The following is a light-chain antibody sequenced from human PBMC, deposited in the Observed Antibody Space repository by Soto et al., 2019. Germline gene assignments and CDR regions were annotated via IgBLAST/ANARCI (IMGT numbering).Light chain of an antibody. Sequence: DIQITHSPSTLSSSVGDRFTITCLASQSISTWLAWFQQKPGKAPDLLIYDASSLESGVPSRFSGSGSGTEFTLTISSLQPDDFATYYCQHYNSYPYTFGQGTKVDIK. V-gene: IGKV1-5*01. CDR1: QSISTW. CDR2: DAS. J-gene: IGKJ2*01. CDR3: QHYNSYPYT.